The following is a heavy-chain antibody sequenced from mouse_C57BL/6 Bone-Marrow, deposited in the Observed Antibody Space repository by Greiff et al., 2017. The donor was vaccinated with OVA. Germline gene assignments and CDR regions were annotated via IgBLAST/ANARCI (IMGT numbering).Heavy chain of an antibody. J-gene: IGHJ3*01. CDR3: ARGNYGSSPWFAY. CDR1: GFTFSSYA. Sequence: EVHLVESGGGLVKPGGSLKLSCAASGFTFSSYAMSWVRQTPEKRLEWVATISDGGSYTYYPDNVKGRFTISRDNAKNNLYRQMSHLKSEDTAMYYCARGNYGSSPWFAYWGQGTLVTVSA. D-gene: IGHD1-1*01. CDR2: ISDGGSYT. V-gene: IGHV5-4*01.